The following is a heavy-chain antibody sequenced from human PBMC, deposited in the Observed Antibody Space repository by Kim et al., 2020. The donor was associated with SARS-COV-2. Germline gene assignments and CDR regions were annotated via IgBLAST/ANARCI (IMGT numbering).Heavy chain of an antibody. Sequence: GGSLRLSCAASGFTFSSYAMSWVRQAPGKGLEWVSAISGSGGSTYYADSVKGRFTISRDNSKNTLYLQMNSLRAEDTAVYYCAKWTQKVGATRYFTAGDYWGQGTLVTVSS. CDR1: GFTFSSYA. V-gene: IGHV3-23*01. CDR3: AKWTQKVGATRYFTAGDY. D-gene: IGHD1-26*01. J-gene: IGHJ4*02. CDR2: ISGSGGST.